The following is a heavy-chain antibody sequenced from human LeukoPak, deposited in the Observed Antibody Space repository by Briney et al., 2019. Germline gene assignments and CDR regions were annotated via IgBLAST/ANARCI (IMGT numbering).Heavy chain of an antibody. V-gene: IGHV4-59*01. Sequence: SETLSLTCTVSGGPISSYYWSWIRQPPGKGLEWIGYIYYSGGTNYNPSLKSRVTISVDTPKNQFSLKLSSATAADTAVYYCAREGYDSSGYYYPFLYDYWGQGTLVTVSS. D-gene: IGHD3-22*01. CDR3: AREGYDSSGYYYPFLYDY. J-gene: IGHJ4*02. CDR1: GGPISSYY. CDR2: IYYSGGT.